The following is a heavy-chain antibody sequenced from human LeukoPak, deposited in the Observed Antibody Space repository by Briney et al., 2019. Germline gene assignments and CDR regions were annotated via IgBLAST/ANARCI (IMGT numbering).Heavy chain of an antibody. J-gene: IGHJ4*02. D-gene: IGHD6-13*01. CDR2: ISYDGSNK. Sequence: HPGGSLRLSCAASGFTFSSFAMHWVRQGPGKGLEWVAVISYDGSNKYYAGSVQGRFTISRDNSKNTLYLHMNSLRAEDTAVYYCASSLGGSWYDFDYWGQGTLVTVSS. V-gene: IGHV3-30*04. CDR3: ASSLGGSWYDFDY. CDR1: GFTFSSFA.